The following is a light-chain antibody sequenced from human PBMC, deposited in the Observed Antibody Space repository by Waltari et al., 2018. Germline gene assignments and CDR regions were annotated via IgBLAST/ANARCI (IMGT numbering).Light chain of an antibody. CDR2: WAS. Sequence: DIVMTQSPDSLAVSLGERATIDSKSSQIVFYRSDNKNYLAWYQHKPGQPTKLLFYWASTRESGVPDRFSASGSGTDFTLTINNLQAEDVAVYYCQQYYRSRTFGQGTKVEIK. J-gene: IGKJ1*01. CDR3: QQYYRSRT. CDR1: QIVFYRSDNKNY. V-gene: IGKV4-1*01.